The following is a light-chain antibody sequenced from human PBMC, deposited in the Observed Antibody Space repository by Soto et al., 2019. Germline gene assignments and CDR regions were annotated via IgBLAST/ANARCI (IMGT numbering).Light chain of an antibody. CDR1: TGGVTTGHY. CDR3: RLSHPGHDL. J-gene: IGLJ1*01. CDR2: DTA. Sequence: QAVGTPEPSVTVSPGGTVTLTCGSSTGGVTTGHYPCWFQQKPGQAPRALVYDTANIFSWTPARFSGSLLGGKAALTLSGAQPEYEAYDYCRLSHPGHDLLGTDIKATVL. V-gene: IGLV7-46*01.